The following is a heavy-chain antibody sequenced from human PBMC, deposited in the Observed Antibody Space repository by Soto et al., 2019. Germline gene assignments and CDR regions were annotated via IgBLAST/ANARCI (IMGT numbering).Heavy chain of an antibody. CDR3: ASDYGSNWRL. D-gene: IGHD6-19*01. J-gene: IGHJ4*02. CDR1: GFVSSNYN. Sequence: QAHLVQSGAEVKMPGDSVQVSCKASGFVSSNYNFHWVRQAPGQSLEWMGRINAGNGNTKYSQNFQGRVTFTSDASASTGFMELTNLRFEDRAMYYCASDYGSNWRLWGQGTLVSVSS. CDR2: INAGNGNT. V-gene: IGHV1-3*01.